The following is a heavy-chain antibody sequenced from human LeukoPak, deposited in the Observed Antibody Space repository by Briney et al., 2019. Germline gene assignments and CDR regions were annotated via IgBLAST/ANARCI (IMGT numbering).Heavy chain of an antibody. Sequence: GASVKVSCKASGYTFTSYYMHWVRQAPGQGLEWMGIINPSGGSTSYAQKFQGRVTMTRDTSTSTVYMELSSLRSEDTAVYYCATDRVRKEYYDSSGYLYYFDYWGQGTLVTVSS. CDR1: GYTFTSYY. J-gene: IGHJ4*02. CDR3: ATDRVRKEYYDSSGYLYYFDY. D-gene: IGHD3-22*01. CDR2: INPSGGST. V-gene: IGHV1-46*01.